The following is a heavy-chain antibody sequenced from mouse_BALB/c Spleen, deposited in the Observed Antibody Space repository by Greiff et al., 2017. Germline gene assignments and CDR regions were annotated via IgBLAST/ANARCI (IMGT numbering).Heavy chain of an antibody. J-gene: IGHJ4*01. V-gene: IGHV2-9*02. Sequence: VHLVESGPGLVAPSQSLSITCTVSGFSLTSYGVHWVRQPPGKGLEWLGVIWAGGSTNYNSALMSRLSISKDNSKSQVFLKMNSLQTDDTAMYYCARDVRGGDYAMDYWGQGTSVTVSS. D-gene: IGHD2-14*01. CDR1: GFSLTSYG. CDR2: IWAGGST. CDR3: ARDVRGGDYAMDY.